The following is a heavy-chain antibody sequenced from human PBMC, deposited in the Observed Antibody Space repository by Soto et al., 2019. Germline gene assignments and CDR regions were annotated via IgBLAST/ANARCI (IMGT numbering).Heavy chain of an antibody. J-gene: IGHJ4*02. CDR3: ARGVGATHFDY. V-gene: IGHV4-59*02. CDR2: IPYVGST. Sequence: QVQLQESGPGLVKPSETLSLTCIVSGGSVSSYYWSWIRQPPGKGLEWIGYIPYVGSTNFNPSLKSRLTMSLDTSKNQFSLKLNSVTAADTAVYYCARGVGATHFDYWGQGTLVTVSS. D-gene: IGHD1-26*01. CDR1: GGSVSSYY.